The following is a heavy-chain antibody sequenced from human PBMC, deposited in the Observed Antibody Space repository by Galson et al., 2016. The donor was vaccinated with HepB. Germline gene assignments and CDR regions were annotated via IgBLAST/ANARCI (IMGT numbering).Heavy chain of an antibody. Sequence: SLRLSCAASGFTFPGYAMHWVRQVPGKGLEWVSGVSWNGVSVGYAASVQGRFTISRDNAKNSLYLQMNSLGPEDPAFYYCAKGPTSTWYEGDCFDPWGQGTLVTVSS. CDR3: AKGPTSTWYEGDCFDP. CDR2: VSWNGVSV. V-gene: IGHV3-9*01. CDR1: GFTFPGYA. D-gene: IGHD6-13*01. J-gene: IGHJ5*01.